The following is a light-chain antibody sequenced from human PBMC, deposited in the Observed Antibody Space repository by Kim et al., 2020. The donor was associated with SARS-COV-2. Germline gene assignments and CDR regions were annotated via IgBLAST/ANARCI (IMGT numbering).Light chain of an antibody. CDR3: QTWDSTTVI. CDR2: QDN. CDR1: KLGEKY. Sequence: VSPGQTARITCSGDKLGEKYTSWYQHKSGQSPVVVIYQDNKRPSGVTERFSGSSSGNTATLTISGTQPMDEADYYCQTWDSTTVIFGGGTQLTVL. J-gene: IGLJ2*01. V-gene: IGLV3-1*01.